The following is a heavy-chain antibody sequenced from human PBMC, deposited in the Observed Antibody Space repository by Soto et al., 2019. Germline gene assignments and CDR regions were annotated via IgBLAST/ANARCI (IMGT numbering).Heavy chain of an antibody. J-gene: IGHJ6*02. CDR3: AKDTSKYSNNWPAYYGLDV. CDR2: ISFDGSNK. Sequence: GGSLRLSCAASGFTFSSFGMHWVRQAPGKGLEWVAVISFDGSNKYYADSVKGRFTISRDNSKNTLSLQMNSLKAEDTAVYYCAKDTSKYSNNWPAYYGLDVWGQGTTVTVPS. D-gene: IGHD1-1*01. CDR1: GFTFSSFG. V-gene: IGHV3-30*18.